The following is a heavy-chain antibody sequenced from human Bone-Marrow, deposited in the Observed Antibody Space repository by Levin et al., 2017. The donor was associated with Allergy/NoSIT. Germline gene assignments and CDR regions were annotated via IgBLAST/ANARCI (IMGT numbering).Heavy chain of an antibody. CDR1: GYTFTSYG. D-gene: IGHD6-19*01. J-gene: IGHJ3*02. CDR2: ISAYNGNT. V-gene: IGHV1-18*01. Sequence: GESLKISCKASGYTFTSYGISWVRQAPGQGLEWMGWISAYNGNTNYAQKLQGRVTMTTDTSTSTAYMELRSLRSDDTAVYYCARDPEGGPYSSGWYAAFDIWGQGTMVTVSS. CDR3: ARDPEGGPYSSGWYAAFDI.